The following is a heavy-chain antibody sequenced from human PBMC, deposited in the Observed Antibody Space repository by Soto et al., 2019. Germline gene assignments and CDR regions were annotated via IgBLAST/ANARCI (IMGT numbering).Heavy chain of an antibody. CDR3: ARPKETSGWYVGPYFVY. CDR2: ISGSDSRT. V-gene: IGHV3-23*01. J-gene: IGHJ4*02. CDR1: GFTFSSYA. D-gene: IGHD6-19*01. Sequence: EVQLSESGGGLAQPGGSLRLSCAASGFTFSSYAMSWVRQAPGKGLEWVSAISGSDSRTYYADSVKGRCTISRDNSKNTLYLQMNSLRAEDTAVYYCARPKETSGWYVGPYFVYWGQGTLVSVSS.